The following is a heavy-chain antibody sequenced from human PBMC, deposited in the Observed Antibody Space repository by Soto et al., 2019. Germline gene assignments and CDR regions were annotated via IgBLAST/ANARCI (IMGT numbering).Heavy chain of an antibody. D-gene: IGHD3-10*01. CDR3: ARDRRNMVRGVIIGGAFDI. V-gene: IGHV1-2*02. CDR2: INPNSGGT. Sequence: ASVKVSCKASEYTLTGHYMHWMRQAPGQGLEWMGWINPNSGGTNYAPLFQGRVTMTRDTSINTAYMELTSLTSDDTAVYYCARDRRNMVRGVIIGGAFDIWGQGTVVTVSS. J-gene: IGHJ3*02. CDR1: EYTLTGHY.